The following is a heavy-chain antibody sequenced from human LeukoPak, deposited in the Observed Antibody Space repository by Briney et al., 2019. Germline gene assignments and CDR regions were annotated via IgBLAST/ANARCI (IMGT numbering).Heavy chain of an antibody. CDR1: GFTFSSYS. CDR2: ISSSSSTI. J-gene: IGHJ4*02. D-gene: IGHD5-18*01. Sequence: GGSLRLSCAASGFTFSSYSMNWVRQAPGKGLEWVSYISSSSSTIYYADSVKGRFTISRDNAKTSLYLQMNSLRAEDTAVYYCARDLPYGYGYASDCWGQGTLVTVSS. V-gene: IGHV3-48*01. CDR3: ARDLPYGYGYASDC.